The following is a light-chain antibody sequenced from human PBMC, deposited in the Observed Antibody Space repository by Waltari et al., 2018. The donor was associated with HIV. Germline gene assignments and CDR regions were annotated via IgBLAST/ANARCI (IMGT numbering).Light chain of an antibody. Sequence: QSALTQPASVSGSPGQSITISCTGTSSDVGGYNYVSWYQQNPGKAPKPMIYDVSNRPSGVSNRFSGSKSGNTASLTISGLQAEDEADYYCSSYTSSSTLDWVFGGGTKLTVL. V-gene: IGLV2-14*03. CDR2: DVS. CDR3: SSYTSSSTLDWV. CDR1: SSDVGGYNY. J-gene: IGLJ3*02.